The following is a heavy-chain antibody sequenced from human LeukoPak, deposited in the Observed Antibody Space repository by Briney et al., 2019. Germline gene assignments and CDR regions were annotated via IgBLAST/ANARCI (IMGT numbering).Heavy chain of an antibody. CDR3: ATDYYCSGGRCYPPY. CDR1: GFTFSSYT. CDR2: IGRGSSDI. D-gene: IGHD2-15*01. Sequence: AGGSLRLSCAASGFTFSSYTMIWVRQAPGKGLEWVSSIGRGSSDIHHADSVKGRFTIPRDDATNSLYLQMSSLRAEDTAVYFCATDYYCSGGRCYPPYWGQGTLVTVSS. J-gene: IGHJ4*02. V-gene: IGHV3-21*01.